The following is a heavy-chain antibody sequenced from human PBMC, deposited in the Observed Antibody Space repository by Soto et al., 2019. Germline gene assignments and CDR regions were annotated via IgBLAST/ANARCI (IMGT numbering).Heavy chain of an antibody. CDR2: IMPIFGTA. Sequence: QVQLVQSGAEVKKPGSSVKVSCKASGGTFRSYVISWVRQAPGQGLEWMGGIMPIFGTANYAQKFQGRVTITADESTTTAYMELSSLRSEDTAVYYCARLGEMGTNFLDSFDIWGRGTMVTVSS. V-gene: IGHV1-69*12. CDR3: ARLGEMGTNFLDSFDI. D-gene: IGHD1-1*01. J-gene: IGHJ3*02. CDR1: GGTFRSYV.